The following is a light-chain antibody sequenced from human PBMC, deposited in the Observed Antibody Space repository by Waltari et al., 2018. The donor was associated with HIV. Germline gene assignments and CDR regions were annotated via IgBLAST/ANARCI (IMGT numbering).Light chain of an antibody. CDR1: QSISSW. V-gene: IGKV1-5*03. J-gene: IGKJ2*03. Sequence: DIQMTQSPSTLSASVGDRVTITCRASQSISSWLAWYQQKPGKAPNLLIYKASSLESGVPSRFSGSGSGTEFTLTISSLQPDDFATYYCQQYNSYAYSFGQGTKLEFK. CDR2: KAS. CDR3: QQYNSYAYS.